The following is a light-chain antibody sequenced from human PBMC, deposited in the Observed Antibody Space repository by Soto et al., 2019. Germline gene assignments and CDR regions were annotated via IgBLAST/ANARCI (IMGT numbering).Light chain of an antibody. CDR2: AAS. CDR1: QSTSSY. J-gene: IGKJ2*01. CDR3: QQSYSTPYT. V-gene: IGKV1-39*01. Sequence: DIQMTQSPSSLSASVGDRVTITCRASQSTSSYLNWYQQRPGKAPKLLIYAASTLQGGVPSRFSGSGSVTDFTLTITSLQPEDFATYYCQQSYSTPYTFGQGTKLEIE.